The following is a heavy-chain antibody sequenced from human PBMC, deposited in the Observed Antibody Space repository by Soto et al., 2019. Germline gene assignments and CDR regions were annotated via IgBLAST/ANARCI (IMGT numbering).Heavy chain of an antibody. D-gene: IGHD7-27*01. Sequence: KVSCKASGYTFTSYDINWVRQATGQGLEWMGWMNPNSGNTGYAQKFQGRVTMTRNTSISTAYMELISLRSEDTAVYYCARQRGTHADNYYYYGMDVWGQGTTVTVSS. CDR3: ARQRGTHADNYYYYGMDV. J-gene: IGHJ6*02. V-gene: IGHV1-8*01. CDR1: GYTFTSYD. CDR2: MNPNSGNT.